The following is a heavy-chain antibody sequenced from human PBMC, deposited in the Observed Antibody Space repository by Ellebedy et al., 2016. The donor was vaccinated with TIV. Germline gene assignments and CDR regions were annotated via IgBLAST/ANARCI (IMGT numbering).Heavy chain of an antibody. CDR2: IYHSGST. Sequence: SETLSLXCAVSGGSISSSNWWSWVRQPPGKGLEWIGEIYHSGSTNYNPSLKSRVTISVDKSKNQFSLKLSSVTAADTAVYYCSYRRFNYYYYYGMDVWGQGTTVTVSS. CDR1: GGSISSSNW. CDR3: SYRRFNYYYYYGMDV. V-gene: IGHV4-4*02. D-gene: IGHD1-26*01. J-gene: IGHJ6*02.